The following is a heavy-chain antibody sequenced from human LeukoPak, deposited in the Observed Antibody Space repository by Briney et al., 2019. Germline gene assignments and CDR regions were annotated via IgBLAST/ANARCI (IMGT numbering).Heavy chain of an antibody. Sequence: SETLSLTCSVSGGSISTYSWSWIRQPPGKGLEWIGYIYSSGSTNYNPSLKSRVTLSVDTSKNQFSLKLSSVTAADTAVYYCARHGIRYYYGSGTSGEIDYWGQGTLVTVSS. CDR1: GGSISTYS. CDR3: ARHGIRYYYGSGTSGEIDY. J-gene: IGHJ4*02. V-gene: IGHV4-59*08. D-gene: IGHD3-10*01. CDR2: IYSSGST.